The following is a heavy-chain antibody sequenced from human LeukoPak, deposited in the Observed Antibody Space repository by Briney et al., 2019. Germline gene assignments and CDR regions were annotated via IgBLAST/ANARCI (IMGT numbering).Heavy chain of an antibody. CDR3: AREQTPYSSSDPADY. CDR1: GYTFDDYG. J-gene: IGHJ4*02. Sequence: GGCLRLSCAASGYTFDDYGMSWVRQAPGKGLEWVAVISYDGSNKYYADSVKGRFTISRDNSKNTLYLQMNSLRAEDTAVYYCAREQTPYSSSDPADYWGQGTLVTVSS. V-gene: IGHV3-30*03. CDR2: ISYDGSNK. D-gene: IGHD6-6*01.